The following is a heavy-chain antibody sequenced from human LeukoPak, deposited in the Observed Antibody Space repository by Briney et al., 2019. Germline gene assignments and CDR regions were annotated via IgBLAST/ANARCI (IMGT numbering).Heavy chain of an antibody. CDR2: IIPILGIA. D-gene: IGHD3-16*02. V-gene: IGHV1-69*04. CDR1: GGTFSSYA. CDR3: ARFRYHGSSYSYYGMDV. Sequence: SVKVSCKASGGTFSSYAISWVRQAPGQGLEWMGRIIPILGIANYAQKFQGRVTITADKSTSTAYMELSSLRSEDTAVYYCARFRYHGSSYSYYGMDVWGQGTTVTVSS. J-gene: IGHJ6*02.